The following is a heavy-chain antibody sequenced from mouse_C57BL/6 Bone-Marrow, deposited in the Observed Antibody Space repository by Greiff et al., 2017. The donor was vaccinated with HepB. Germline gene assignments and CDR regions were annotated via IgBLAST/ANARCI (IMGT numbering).Heavy chain of an antibody. J-gene: IGHJ4*01. CDR1: GYTFTSYW. CDR2: INPSNGGT. V-gene: IGHV1-53*01. Sequence: QVQLQQPGTELVKPGASVKLSCKASGYTFTSYWMHWVKQRPGQGLEWIGNINPSNGGTNYNEKFKSKATLTVAKSSSTAYMQLSSLTSEDSAVYYCARSAPYGSSRAGYAMDYWGQGTSVTVSS. D-gene: IGHD1-1*01. CDR3: ARSAPYGSSRAGYAMDY.